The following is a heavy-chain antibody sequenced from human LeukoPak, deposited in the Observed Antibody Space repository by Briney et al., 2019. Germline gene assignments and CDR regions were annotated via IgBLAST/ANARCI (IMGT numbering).Heavy chain of an antibody. D-gene: IGHD2-15*01. J-gene: IGHJ3*02. CDR1: GGFVSGGSYY. V-gene: IGHV4-61*01. CDR3: ARRGSGGRSFDI. Sequence: SETLSLTCTVSGGFVSGGSYYWTWSRQPPGKGLEWIGYISYSGSTNYNPSLKSRVTISVDTSKNQFSLNLSSVTAADTAVYYCARRGSGGRSFDIWGQGTMVTVSS. CDR2: ISYSGST.